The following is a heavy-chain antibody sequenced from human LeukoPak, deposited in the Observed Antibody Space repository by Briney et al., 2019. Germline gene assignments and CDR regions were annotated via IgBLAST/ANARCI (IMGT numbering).Heavy chain of an antibody. D-gene: IGHD6-19*01. Sequence: GGSLRLSCAASGFTFDDYTMHWVRQAPGKGLEWVSLISWDGGSTYYADSVKGRFTISRDNSKNSLYLQMNSLRTEDTALYYCAKDSRSSSGWYSYYYYGMDVWGQGTTVTVSS. V-gene: IGHV3-43*01. CDR2: ISWDGGST. CDR1: GFTFDDYT. J-gene: IGHJ6*02. CDR3: AKDSRSSSGWYSYYYYGMDV.